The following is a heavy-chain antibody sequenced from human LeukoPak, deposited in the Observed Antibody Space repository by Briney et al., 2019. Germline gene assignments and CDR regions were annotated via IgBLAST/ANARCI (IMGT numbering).Heavy chain of an antibody. CDR3: ARVDYYDSSGYYYIRWYDP. V-gene: IGHV3-20*04. Sequence: GGSLRLSCAASGFTFDDYGMSWVRQAPGKGLEWVSGINWNGGSTGYADSVKGRFTISRDNAKNSLYLQMNSLRAEDTALYYCARVDYYDSSGYYYIRWYDPWGQGTLVTVSS. D-gene: IGHD3-22*01. CDR2: INWNGGST. CDR1: GFTFDDYG. J-gene: IGHJ5*02.